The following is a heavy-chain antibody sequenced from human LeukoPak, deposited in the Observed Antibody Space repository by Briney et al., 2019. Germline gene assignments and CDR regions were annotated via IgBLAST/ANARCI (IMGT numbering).Heavy chain of an antibody. D-gene: IGHD5-18*01. J-gene: IGHJ6*03. V-gene: IGHV3-11*01. CDR1: GFTFSDYY. CDR2: ISSSGSTI. CDR3: ARVSMGYSYGYWYYYYYMDV. Sequence: GGSLRLSCAASGFTFSDYYMSWIRQAPGTGLEWVSYISSSGSTIYYADPVKGRFTISRDNAENSLYLLMNSLRAEDTAVYYCARVSMGYSYGYWYYYYYMDVWGKGTTVTVSS.